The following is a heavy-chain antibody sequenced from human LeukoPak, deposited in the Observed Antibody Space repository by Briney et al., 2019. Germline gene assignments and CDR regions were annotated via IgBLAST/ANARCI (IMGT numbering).Heavy chain of an antibody. V-gene: IGHV4-39*01. CDR3: ASKWCSSTSCYDIYAAFDY. J-gene: IGHJ4*02. CDR2: IYYSGST. Sequence: SETLSLTCTVSGGSISSSSYYWGWIRQPPGKGLEWIVSIYYSGSTYYNPSLKSRVTISVDTSKNQFSLKLSSVTAADTAVYYCASKWCSSTSCYDIYAAFDYWGQGTLVTVSS. CDR1: GGSISSSSYY. D-gene: IGHD2-2*01.